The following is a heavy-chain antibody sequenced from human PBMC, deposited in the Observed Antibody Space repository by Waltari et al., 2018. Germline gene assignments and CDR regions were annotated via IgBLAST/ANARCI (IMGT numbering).Heavy chain of an antibody. CDR1: GGSLSGSS. V-gene: IGHV4-34*01. Sequence: QVQLQQWGAGLLKPSETLSLTCAVYGGSLSGSSWSWIRKPPGRGLEWIGEINHSGSTNYTPSLKSLVTISVDTSKNQFSLKLSSVTAADTAVYYCARGPTVTTYYYYCYYMDVWGKGTTVTVSS. CDR2: INHSGST. CDR3: ARGPTVTTYYYYCYYMDV. D-gene: IGHD4-4*01. J-gene: IGHJ6*03.